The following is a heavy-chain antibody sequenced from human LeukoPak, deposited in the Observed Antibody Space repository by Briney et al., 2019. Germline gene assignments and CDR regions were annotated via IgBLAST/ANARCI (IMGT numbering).Heavy chain of an antibody. D-gene: IGHD1-26*01. Sequence: SETLSLTCTVSGGSISSSSYYWGWIRQPPGKGLEWIGSIYYSGSTYYNPSLKSRVTISVDTSKNQFSLKLSSVTAADTAVYYCARLSTIRDAFDIWGQGTMVTVSS. CDR3: ARLSTIRDAFDI. CDR1: GGSISSSSYY. V-gene: IGHV4-39*01. J-gene: IGHJ3*02. CDR2: IYYSGST.